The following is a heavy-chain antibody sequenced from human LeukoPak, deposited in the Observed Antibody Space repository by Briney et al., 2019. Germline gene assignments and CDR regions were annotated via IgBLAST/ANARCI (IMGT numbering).Heavy chain of an antibody. CDR3: ARDDGYKVDY. CDR1: GGSISSYY. CDR2: IYYSGST. J-gene: IGHJ4*02. V-gene: IGHV4-59*01. Sequence: SETLSLTCTVSGGSISSYYWSWIRQPPGKGLAWIGYIYYSGSTNYNPSLNSRVTISLDTSKNQFSLKLSSVTAADTAVYYCARDDGYKVDYWGQGTLVTVSS. D-gene: IGHD5-24*01.